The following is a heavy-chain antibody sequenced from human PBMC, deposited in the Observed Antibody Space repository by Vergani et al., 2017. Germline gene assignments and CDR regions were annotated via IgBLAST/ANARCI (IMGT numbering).Heavy chain of an antibody. CDR1: GGTFSSYA. D-gene: IGHD3-3*01. CDR3: ARGPLDYDFGSGSPPPDY. J-gene: IGHJ4*02. Sequence: QVQLVQSGAEVKKPGSSVKVSCKASGGTFSSYAISWVRQAPGQGLEWMGGIIPIFGTANYAQKFQGRVTITADKSTSTAYMELSSLRSEDTAVYYCARGPLDYDFGSGSPPPDYWGQGTLVTVSS. V-gene: IGHV1-69*06. CDR2: IIPIFGTA.